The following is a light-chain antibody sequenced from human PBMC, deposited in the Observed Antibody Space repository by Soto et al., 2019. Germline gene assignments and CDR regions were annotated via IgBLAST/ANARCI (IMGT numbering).Light chain of an antibody. Sequence: DIVLTQSPATLSVSPGETATLSCRASQTIGNYLAWYQQKPGQPPRLLIYGSSSRATGVPPRFRGSGSGADFPLTITSLAPEDCALYYCQQRDTWPVTFGPGTRVEIK. J-gene: IGKJ1*01. CDR2: GSS. V-gene: IGKV3-11*01. CDR1: QTIGNY. CDR3: QQRDTWPVT.